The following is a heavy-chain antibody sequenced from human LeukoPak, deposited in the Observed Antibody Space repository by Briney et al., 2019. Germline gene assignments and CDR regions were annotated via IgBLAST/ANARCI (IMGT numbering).Heavy chain of an antibody. Sequence: GGSLRLSCAASGFTFSSYSMNWVRQAPGKGLEWVSSISSSSYIYYADSVKGRFTISRDNAKNSLYLQVNSLRAEDTAVYYCARGSAAAGTSHFDYWGQGTLVTVSS. CDR1: GFTFSSYS. J-gene: IGHJ4*02. V-gene: IGHV3-21*01. CDR2: ISSSSYI. D-gene: IGHD6-13*01. CDR3: ARGSAAAGTSHFDY.